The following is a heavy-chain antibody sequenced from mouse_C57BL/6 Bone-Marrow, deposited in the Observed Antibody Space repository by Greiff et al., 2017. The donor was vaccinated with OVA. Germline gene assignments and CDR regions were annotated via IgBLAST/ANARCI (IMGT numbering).Heavy chain of an antibody. V-gene: IGHV1-22*01. D-gene: IGHD1-1*01. CDR3: ARGTPYYGSSYGYLDY. CDR2: INPNNGGT. J-gene: IGHJ2*01. CDR1: GFTFTDYT. Sequence: EVQGVESGPELVQPGASVKMSCKASGFTFTDYTMHWVKQSHGKSLEWIGYINPNNGGTRYNQKFKGKATLTVNKSSSTAYMELRSLTSEDSAVYDCARGTPYYGSSYGYLDYWGQGTTLTVSS.